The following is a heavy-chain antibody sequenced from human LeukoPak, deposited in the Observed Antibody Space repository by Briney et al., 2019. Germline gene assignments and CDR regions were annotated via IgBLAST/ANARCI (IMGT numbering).Heavy chain of an antibody. CDR3: ARIPTYYHDSSGYYDY. Sequence: ASVKVSCKASGYTFTGYSMHWVRQAPGQGLEWRGWINPNSGGTNYAQKFQGRVTMDRDTSISTAYMELSRLRPDDTAVYYCARIPTYYHDSSGYYDYWGQGTLVTVSS. CDR2: INPNSGGT. J-gene: IGHJ4*02. D-gene: IGHD3-22*01. V-gene: IGHV1-2*02. CDR1: GYTFTGYS.